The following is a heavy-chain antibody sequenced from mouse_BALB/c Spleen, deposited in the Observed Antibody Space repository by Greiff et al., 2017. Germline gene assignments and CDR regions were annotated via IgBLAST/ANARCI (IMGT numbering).Heavy chain of an antibody. Sequence: EVQRVESGGGLVQPGGSLRLSCATSGFTFTDYYMSWVRQPPGKALEWLGFIRNKANGYTTEYSASVKGRFTISRDNSQSILYLQMNTLRAEDSATYYCARNYGSSYGYYYAMDYWGQGTSVTVSS. D-gene: IGHD1-1*01. J-gene: IGHJ4*01. CDR1: GFTFTDYY. CDR2: IRNKANGYTT. CDR3: ARNYGSSYGYYYAMDY. V-gene: IGHV7-3*02.